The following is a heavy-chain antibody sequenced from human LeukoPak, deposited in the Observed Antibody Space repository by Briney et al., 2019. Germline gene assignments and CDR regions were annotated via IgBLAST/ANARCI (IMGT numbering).Heavy chain of an antibody. D-gene: IGHD5-12*01. V-gene: IGHV1-2*02. CDR1: GYTFTGYY. J-gene: IGHJ5*01. CDR3: AAEYRGYVNWFDS. Sequence: ASVKLSCKASGYTFTGYYMHWVRQAPGQGLEWMSWINPNSGGTNYAQKFQGRVTMTRDTSISTAYMELSRLRSDDTAVYYCAAEYRGYVNWFDSWGQGTLVTVSS. CDR2: INPNSGGT.